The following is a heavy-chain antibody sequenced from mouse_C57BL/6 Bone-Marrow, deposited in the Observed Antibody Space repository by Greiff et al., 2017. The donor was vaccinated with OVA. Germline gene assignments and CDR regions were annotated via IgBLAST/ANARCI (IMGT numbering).Heavy chain of an antibody. CDR2: IDPSDSYT. V-gene: IGHV1-50*01. J-gene: IGHJ2*01. CDR1: GYTFTSYW. CDR3: ARHGTRGYFDY. Sequence: QVQLQQPGAELVKPGASVKLSCKASGYTFTSYWMQWVKQRPGQGLEWIGEIDPSDSYTNYTQKFKGKATLTVDTSSSTAYMQLSSLTSEDSAVYYCARHGTRGYFDYWGQGTTLTVSS.